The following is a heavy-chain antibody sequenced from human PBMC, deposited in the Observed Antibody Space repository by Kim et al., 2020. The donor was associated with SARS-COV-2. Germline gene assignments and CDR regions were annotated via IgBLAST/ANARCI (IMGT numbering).Heavy chain of an antibody. J-gene: IGHJ6*02. Sequence: GESLKISCKGSGYSFTSYWIGWVRQMPGKGLEWMGIIYPGDSDTRYSPSFQGQVTISADKSISNAYLQWSSLKASDTAMYYCARQMTTVTTPRECGMDVWGQGTTVTVSS. CDR3: ARQMTTVTTPRECGMDV. CDR1: GYSFTSYW. CDR2: IYPGDSDT. V-gene: IGHV5-51*01. D-gene: IGHD4-17*01.